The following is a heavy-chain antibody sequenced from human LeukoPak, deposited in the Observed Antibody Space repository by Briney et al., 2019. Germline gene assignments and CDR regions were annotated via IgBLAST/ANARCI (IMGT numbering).Heavy chain of an antibody. J-gene: IGHJ4*02. CDR2: ISANNGKT. CDR3: AKVAGDRLDS. V-gene: IGHV1-18*01. CDR1: GYTFATYG. D-gene: IGHD6-13*01. Sequence: GASVKVSCKASGYTFATYGFCWVRQAPGHGLEWMGWISANNGKTNFAQKFQGRVTTTTDTSTTTAYMELTSLRPDDTAVYYCAKVAGDRLDSWGQGTLVTVSS.